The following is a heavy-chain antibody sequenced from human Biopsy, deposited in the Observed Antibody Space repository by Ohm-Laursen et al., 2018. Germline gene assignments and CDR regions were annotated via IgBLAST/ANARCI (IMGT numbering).Heavy chain of an antibody. CDR2: IHGSGRT. D-gene: IGHD3-16*01. Sequence: GSLRLSCAASEFNVDRNHMNWVRRAPGKGLEWVSMIHGSGRTDYADSVKGRFTVSRDNSKDTVYLQMNALRVDDTATYYCAGAGGHSFWGQGALVTVSS. CDR3: AGAGGHSF. J-gene: IGHJ4*02. V-gene: IGHV3-66*01. CDR1: EFNVDRNH.